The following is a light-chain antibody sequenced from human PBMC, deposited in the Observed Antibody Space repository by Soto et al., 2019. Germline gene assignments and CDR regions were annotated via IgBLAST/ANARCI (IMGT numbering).Light chain of an antibody. CDR1: SSDVGAYNY. CDR2: HVT. Sequence: QSVLTQPASVSGSLGQSITISCSGTSSDVGAYNYVSWYQQYPGKAPNLMIYHVTDRPSGVSNRFSGSKSGNTASLTISGLQAEDEADYYFSSYTTSNTFVFGTGTKVPVL. V-gene: IGLV2-14*01. J-gene: IGLJ1*01. CDR3: SSYTTSNTFV.